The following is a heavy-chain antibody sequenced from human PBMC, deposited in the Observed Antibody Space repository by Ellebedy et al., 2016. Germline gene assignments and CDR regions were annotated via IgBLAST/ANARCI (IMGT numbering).Heavy chain of an antibody. J-gene: IGHJ6*02. CDR2: INAGNGNT. CDR3: ARDTVFRGYYYYGMDV. V-gene: IGHV1-3*01. D-gene: IGHD3-16*01. CDR1: GYTFTSYA. Sequence: ASVKVSXXASGYTFTSYAMHWVRQAPGQRLEWMGWINAGNGNTKYSQKFQGRVTITRDTSASTAYMELSSLRSEDTAVYYCARDTVFRGYYYYGMDVWGQGTTATVSS.